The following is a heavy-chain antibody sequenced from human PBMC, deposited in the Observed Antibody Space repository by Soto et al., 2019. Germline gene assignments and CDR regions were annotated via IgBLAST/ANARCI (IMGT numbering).Heavy chain of an antibody. Sequence: GASVKVSCKASGYTFTGYYMHWVRQAPGQGLEWMGWINPNSGGTNYAQKFQGWVTMTRDTSISTAYMELSRLRSDDTAVYYCARLCSFSSSSSHCFDYWGQGTLVTVPQ. CDR3: ARLCSFSSSSSHCFDY. V-gene: IGHV1-2*04. CDR2: INPNSGGT. CDR1: GYTFTGYY. J-gene: IGHJ4*02. D-gene: IGHD6-6*01.